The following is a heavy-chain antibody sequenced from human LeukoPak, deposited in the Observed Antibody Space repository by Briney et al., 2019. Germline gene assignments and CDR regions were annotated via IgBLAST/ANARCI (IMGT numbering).Heavy chain of an antibody. CDR2: ISGSGGST. CDR3: AKEGGWFGELITYFDY. J-gene: IGHJ4*02. Sequence: GGSLRLSCAASGLTFSSFAMSWVRQAPGKGLEWVSAISGSGGSTYYEDSVKGRFTISRDNSKNTLYLQMNSLRAEDTAVYYCAKEGGWFGELITYFDYWGQGTLVTVSS. D-gene: IGHD3-10*01. CDR1: GLTFSSFA. V-gene: IGHV3-23*01.